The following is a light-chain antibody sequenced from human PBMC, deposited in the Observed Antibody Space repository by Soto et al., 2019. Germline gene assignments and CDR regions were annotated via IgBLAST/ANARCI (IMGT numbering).Light chain of an antibody. CDR1: SSNIGTGYD. J-gene: IGLJ2*01. Sequence: QSVLTQPPSVSGAPGQRVTISCTGSSSNIGTGYDVHWYQQRPGTAPKLLIHGNTNRPSGVPDRFSGSKSGTSASLAITGLQAEDEADYYCQSYDSSLHVVFGGGTKLTV. CDR2: GNT. V-gene: IGLV1-40*01. CDR3: QSYDSSLHVV.